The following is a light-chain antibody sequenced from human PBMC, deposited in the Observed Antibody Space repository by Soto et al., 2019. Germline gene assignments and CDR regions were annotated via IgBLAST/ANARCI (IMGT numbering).Light chain of an antibody. CDR1: QSLSSSY. V-gene: IGKV3-20*01. Sequence: ETVMTQSPVTLSVPPGDTATLSCRASQSLSSSYFAWYQHKPGQGPRLLIYGAFTRATGIPDRFSGSGSGTEFTLTISRLEPEDFAVYYCQQHETLITFGQGTRLEIK. J-gene: IGKJ5*01. CDR2: GAF. CDR3: QQHETLIT.